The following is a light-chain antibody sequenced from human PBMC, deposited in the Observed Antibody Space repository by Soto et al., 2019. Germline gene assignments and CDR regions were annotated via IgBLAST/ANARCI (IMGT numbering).Light chain of an antibody. J-gene: IGKJ3*01. CDR3: QQINSYPLT. CDR1: QGISSY. CDR2: AAS. Sequence: DIQLTQSPSFLSASVGDRVTITCRASQGISSYLAWYQQKPGKAPKLLIYAASTLQSGVPSRFNGSGSGTEFTLTISSLQPEDFATYYCQQINSYPLTFGPGTKVDIK. V-gene: IGKV1-9*01.